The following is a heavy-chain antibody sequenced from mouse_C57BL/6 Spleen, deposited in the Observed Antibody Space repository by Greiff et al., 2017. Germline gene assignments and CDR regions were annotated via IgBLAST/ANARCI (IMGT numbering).Heavy chain of an antibody. D-gene: IGHD1-1*01. CDR3: ARYLLLRSYYAMDY. V-gene: IGHV1-72*01. CDR1: GYTFTSYW. J-gene: IGHJ4*01. CDR2: IDPNSGGT. Sequence: QVQLQQPGAELVKPGASVKLSCKASGYTFTSYWMHWVKQRPGRGLEWIGRIDPNSGGTKYNEKFKSKATLTVDKPSSTAYIQLSSLTSEDSAVYYCARYLLLRSYYAMDYWGQGTSVTVSS.